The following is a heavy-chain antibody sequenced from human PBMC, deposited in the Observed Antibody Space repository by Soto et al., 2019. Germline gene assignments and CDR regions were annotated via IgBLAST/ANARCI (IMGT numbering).Heavy chain of an antibody. D-gene: IGHD3-9*01. Sequence: PSETLSLTCAVSGGSISSGGYSWSWIRQPPGKGLEWIGYIYHSGSTYYNPSLKSRVTISVDRSKNQFSLKLSSVTAADTAVYYCARVDYDILTGYCHIDFWGQATLVTVSS. V-gene: IGHV4-30-2*01. J-gene: IGHJ4*02. CDR1: GGSISSGGYS. CDR3: ARVDYDILTGYCHIDF. CDR2: IYHSGST.